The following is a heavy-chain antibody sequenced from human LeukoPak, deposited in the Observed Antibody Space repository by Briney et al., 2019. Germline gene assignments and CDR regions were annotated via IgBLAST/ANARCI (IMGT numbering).Heavy chain of an antibody. D-gene: IGHD3-22*01. J-gene: IGHJ4*02. CDR1: GGSVSSNIYY. CDR2: IYYSGST. Sequence: PSETLSLTCTVSGGSVSSNIYYWNWIRQPPRKGLEWIGYIYYSGSTNYNPSLKSRVTISVDTSKNQFSLKLTSLTAADTAVYYCAREDSSGYLGYWGQGTLVTVSS. CDR3: AREDSSGYLGY. V-gene: IGHV4-61*01.